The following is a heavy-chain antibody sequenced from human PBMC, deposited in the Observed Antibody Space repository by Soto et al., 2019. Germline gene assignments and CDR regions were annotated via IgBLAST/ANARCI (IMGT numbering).Heavy chain of an antibody. Sequence: QVQLQESGPGLVKPSGTLSLTCAVSSGSISSSNWWSWVRQPPGKGLEWIGEIYHSGSTNYNPSLKSRVTISVDKSKYQFSLKLSSVTAADTAVYYCASLYDYIWGSYRGDDAFDIWGQGTMVTVSS. CDR2: IYHSGST. J-gene: IGHJ3*02. V-gene: IGHV4-4*02. CDR3: ASLYDYIWGSYRGDDAFDI. CDR1: SGSISSSNW. D-gene: IGHD3-16*01.